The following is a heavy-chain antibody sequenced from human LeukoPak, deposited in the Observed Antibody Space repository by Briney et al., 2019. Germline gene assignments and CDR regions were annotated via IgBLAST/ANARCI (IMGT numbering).Heavy chain of an antibody. CDR1: GFTFSSYA. CDR2: ISYDGSNK. J-gene: IGHJ4*02. Sequence: GGSLRLSCAASGFTFSSYAMHWVRQAPGKGLEWVAVISYDGSNKYHADSVKGRFTISRDNSKNTLYLQMNSLRAEDTAVYYCARGANYYDSSGYSYNFDYWGQGTLVTVSS. D-gene: IGHD3-22*01. V-gene: IGHV3-30*04. CDR3: ARGANYYDSSGYSYNFDY.